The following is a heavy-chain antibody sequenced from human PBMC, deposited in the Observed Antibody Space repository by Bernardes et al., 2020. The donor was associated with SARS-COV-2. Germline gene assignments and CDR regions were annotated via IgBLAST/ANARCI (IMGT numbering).Heavy chain of an antibody. J-gene: IGHJ3*01. D-gene: IGHD3-3*01. CDR3: ARAPHVETCFGMVMAINGDFEL. CDR1: GYTFTTYV. CDR2: ISANNGNT. V-gene: IGHV1-18*04. Sequence: ASVKVSCKASGYTFTTYVINWVRQAPGQGLEWVGWISANNGNTHYVQNFQGRVTLTTDTSTSTANMELSRLRLDDTAVYYFARAPHVETCFGMVMAINGDFELWGKGTMITVSS.